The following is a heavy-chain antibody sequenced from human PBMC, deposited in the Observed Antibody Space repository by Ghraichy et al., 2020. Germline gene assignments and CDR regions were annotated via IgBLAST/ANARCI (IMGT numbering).Heavy chain of an antibody. V-gene: IGHV3-53*01. J-gene: IGHJ4*02. CDR1: GFTVSSNY. CDR3: ARDRYSSGWLGFDY. Sequence: GGSLRLSCAASGFTVSSNYMSWVRQAPGKGLEWVSVIYSGDSTYYADSVKGRFTISRDNSKNTLYLQMNSLTAEDTAVYYCARDRYSSGWLGFDYWGQGTLVTVSS. D-gene: IGHD6-19*01. CDR2: IYSGDST.